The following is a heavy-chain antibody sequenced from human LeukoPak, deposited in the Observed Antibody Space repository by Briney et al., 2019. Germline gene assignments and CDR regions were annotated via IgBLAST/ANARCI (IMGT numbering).Heavy chain of an antibody. CDR2: ISGSGGST. Sequence: PGGSLRLSCAASGFTFSDYGMHWVRQAPGKGLEWVSAISGSGGSTYYADSVKGRFTISRDNSKNTLYLQMNSLRAEDTAVYYCAKDSPPYSSSFYYYFDYWGQGTLVTVSS. J-gene: IGHJ4*02. CDR1: GFTFSDYG. CDR3: AKDSPPYSSSFYYYFDY. V-gene: IGHV3-23*01. D-gene: IGHD6-13*01.